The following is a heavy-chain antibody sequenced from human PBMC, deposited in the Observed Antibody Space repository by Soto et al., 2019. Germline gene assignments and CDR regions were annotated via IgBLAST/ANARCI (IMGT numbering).Heavy chain of an antibody. CDR1: GFTFSNAW. CDR2: IKSKTDGGTT. J-gene: IGHJ4*02. Sequence: GGSLRLSCAASGFTFSNAWMSWVRQAPGKGLEWVGRIKSKTDGGTTDYAAPVKGRFTISRDDSKNTLYLQMNSLKTEDTAVYYCTTDRYYYDSSGYYPPFDYWGKGTLVTVSS. V-gene: IGHV3-15*01. D-gene: IGHD3-22*01. CDR3: TTDRYYYDSSGYYPPFDY.